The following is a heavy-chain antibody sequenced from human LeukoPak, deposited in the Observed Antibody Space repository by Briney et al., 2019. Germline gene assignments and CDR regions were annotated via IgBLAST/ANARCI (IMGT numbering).Heavy chain of an antibody. V-gene: IGHV4-59*12. CDR1: GGSISSYY. CDR2: IYYSGST. D-gene: IGHD3-22*01. J-gene: IGHJ4*02. Sequence: SENLSLTCTVSGGSISSYYWSWIRQPPGKGLEWIGYIYYSGSTNYNPSLKSRVTISVDTSKNQFSLKLSSVTAADTAVYYCARDYYDSSGHNYFDYWGQGTLVTVSS. CDR3: ARDYYDSSGHNYFDY.